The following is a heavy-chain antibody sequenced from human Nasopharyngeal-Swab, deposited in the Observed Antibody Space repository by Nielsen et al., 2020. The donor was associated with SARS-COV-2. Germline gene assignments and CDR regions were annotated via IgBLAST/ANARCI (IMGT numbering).Heavy chain of an antibody. V-gene: IGHV4-30-4*01. Sequence: SETLSLTCTVSGGSISSGDYYWSWIRQPPGKGLAWIGYIYYSGSTYYNPSLKSRVTISVDTSKNQFSLKLSSVTAADTAVYYCARVASYDYVWGSYRSHAESWFDPWGQGTLVTVSS. CDR2: IYYSGST. CDR3: ARVASYDYVWGSYRSHAESWFDP. CDR1: GGSISSGDYY. J-gene: IGHJ5*02. D-gene: IGHD3-16*02.